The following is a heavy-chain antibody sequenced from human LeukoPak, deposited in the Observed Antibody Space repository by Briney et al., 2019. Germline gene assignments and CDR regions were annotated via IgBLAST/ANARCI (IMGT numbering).Heavy chain of an antibody. CDR1: GGSISSYY. V-gene: IGHV4-59*08. J-gene: IGHJ6*03. CDR3: ATCRDGYNPNYYYYYMDV. CDR2: IYYSGST. D-gene: IGHD5-24*01. Sequence: PSETLSLTCTVSGGSISSYYWSWIRQPPGKGLEWIGYIYYSGSTNYNPSLKSRVTISVDTSKNQFSLKLSSVTAADTAVYYCATCRDGYNPNYYYYYMDVWGKGTTVTISS.